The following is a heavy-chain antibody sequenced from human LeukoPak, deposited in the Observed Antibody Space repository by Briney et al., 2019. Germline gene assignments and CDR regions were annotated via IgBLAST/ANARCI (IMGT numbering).Heavy chain of an antibody. Sequence: SETLSLTCTVSGGSISSYYWSWIRQPPGKGLEWIGYIYYSGSTNYNPSLKSRVTISVDTSKNQFSLKLSSVTAADTAVYYCARHQAFGITGREYYYYYYGMDVWGQGTTVTVSS. CDR1: GGSISSYY. J-gene: IGHJ6*02. CDR3: ARHQAFGITGREYYYYYYGMDV. V-gene: IGHV4-59*08. D-gene: IGHD1-20*01. CDR2: IYYSGST.